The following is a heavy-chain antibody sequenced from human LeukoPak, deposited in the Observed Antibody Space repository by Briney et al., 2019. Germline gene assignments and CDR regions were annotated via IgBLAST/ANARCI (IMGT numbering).Heavy chain of an antibody. CDR3: ARDLPEQDAFDI. CDR2: IYYSGST. CDR1: GGSISSGVYY. D-gene: IGHD1-14*01. V-gene: IGHV4-31*03. Sequence: SETLSLTCTVSGGSISSGVYYWSWIRQHPGKGLEWIGYIYYSGSTYYSPSLESRVTISVDTSKNQFSLKLSSVTAADTAVYYCARDLPEQDAFDIWGQGTMVTVSS. J-gene: IGHJ3*02.